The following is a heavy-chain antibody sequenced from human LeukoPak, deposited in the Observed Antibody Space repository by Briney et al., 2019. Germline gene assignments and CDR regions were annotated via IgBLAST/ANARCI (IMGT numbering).Heavy chain of an antibody. CDR1: GFTFNDYA. CDR2: ISWNSGSI. Sequence: PGGSLRLSCAASGFTFNDYAMHWVRQAPGKGLEWVSGISWNSGSIGYADSVKGRFTISRDNAKNSLYLQMNSLRAEDTALYYCAKDIVRRVTMVRGVILRPYYFDYWGQGTLVTVSS. D-gene: IGHD3-10*01. J-gene: IGHJ4*02. CDR3: AKDIVRRVTMVRGVILRPYYFDY. V-gene: IGHV3-9*01.